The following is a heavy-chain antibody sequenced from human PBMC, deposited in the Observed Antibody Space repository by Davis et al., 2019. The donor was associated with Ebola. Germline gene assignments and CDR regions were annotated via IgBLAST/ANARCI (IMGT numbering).Heavy chain of an antibody. CDR3: AKDATSGFDS. CDR1: GFTFSSYA. D-gene: IGHD3-10*01. J-gene: IGHJ4*02. V-gene: IGHV3-23*01. Sequence: GESLKISCAASGFTFSSYAMNWVRQAPGKGLEWVSAISNSASSTFYADSVKGRFTISRDNSRNTLYLQMNSLRADDTAVYFCAKDATSGFDSWGQGTLVTVSS. CDR2: ISNSASST.